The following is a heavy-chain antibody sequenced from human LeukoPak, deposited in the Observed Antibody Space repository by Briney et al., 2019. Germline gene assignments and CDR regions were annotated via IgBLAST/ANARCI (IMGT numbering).Heavy chain of an antibody. D-gene: IGHD3-22*01. CDR3: AGSYYYDSSGQFDI. CDR1: GGSISSYY. Sequence: SETLSLTCTVSGGSISSYYWSWIRQPAGKGLEWIGRIHTSGSTNYNPSLKSRVTISVDTSKNQFSLKLSSVTAADTAVYYCAGSYYYDSSGQFDIWGQGTMVTVSS. V-gene: IGHV4-4*07. CDR2: IHTSGST. J-gene: IGHJ3*02.